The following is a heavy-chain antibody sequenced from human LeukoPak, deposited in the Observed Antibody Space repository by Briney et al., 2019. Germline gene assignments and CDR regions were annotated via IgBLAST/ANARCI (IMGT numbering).Heavy chain of an antibody. D-gene: IGHD1-20*01. V-gene: IGHV4-59*01. CDR2: IYYSGST. CDR3: ASVYNWNYFYYMDF. J-gene: IGHJ6*03. Sequence: PSETLSLTCTVSGGSISSYYWSWIRQPPGKGLEWIGYIYYSGSTNYNPSLKSRVTISVDTSKNQFSPNLSSVTAADTAVYYCASVYNWNYFYYMDFWGIGATVTVSS. CDR1: GGSISSYY.